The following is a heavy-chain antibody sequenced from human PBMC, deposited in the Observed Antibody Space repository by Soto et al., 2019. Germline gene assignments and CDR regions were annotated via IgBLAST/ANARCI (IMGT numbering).Heavy chain of an antibody. D-gene: IGHD1-1*01. CDR2: ISGSGGST. CDR3: AKVGTLDY. V-gene: IGHV3-23*01. Sequence: GGSLRLCCAASGFTFNIHAMSWVRQAPGKGLEWVSAISGSGGSTYYADSVKGRFTISRDNSKNTLYLQMNSLRAEDTAVYYCAKVGTLDYWGQGTLVTVSS. CDR1: GFTFNIHA. J-gene: IGHJ4*02.